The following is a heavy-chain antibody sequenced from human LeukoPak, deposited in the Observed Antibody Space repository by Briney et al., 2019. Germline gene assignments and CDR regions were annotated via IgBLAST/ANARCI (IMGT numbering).Heavy chain of an antibody. Sequence: GESLKISCEGSTYNFTTFWIGWVRQMPGKGPEWRGIINPSDSYTKYSPSFQGQVTISVDKSISTAYLQWNSLKASDTAIYYCARLVSRGVEVADKLPDYWGQGTLVTVSS. CDR3: ARLVSRGVEVADKLPDY. CDR1: TYNFTTFW. D-gene: IGHD6-19*01. CDR2: INPSDSYT. V-gene: IGHV5-51*01. J-gene: IGHJ4*02.